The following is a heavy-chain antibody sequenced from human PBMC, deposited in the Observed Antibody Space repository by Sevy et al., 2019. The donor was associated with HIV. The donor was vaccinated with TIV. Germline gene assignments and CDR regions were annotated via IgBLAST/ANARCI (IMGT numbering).Heavy chain of an antibody. Sequence: GGSLRLSCTASGFTFSSAWMSWVRQAPGKGLEWVGRIKSEFDGGAIDYAAPVKGRFNISREDSKNTLYLRMNSLKTEDTDVYYCITDPAYRGYDEEVINYYFYGMDVWGQGTTVTVSS. CDR3: ITDPAYRGYDEEVINYYFYGMDV. D-gene: IGHD5-12*01. V-gene: IGHV3-15*01. CDR1: GFTFSSAW. J-gene: IGHJ6*02. CDR2: IKSEFDGGAI.